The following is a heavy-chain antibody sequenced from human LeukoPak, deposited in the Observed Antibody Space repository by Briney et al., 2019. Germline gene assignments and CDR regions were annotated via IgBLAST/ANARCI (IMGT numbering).Heavy chain of an antibody. D-gene: IGHD3-16*02. J-gene: IGHJ4*02. V-gene: IGHV1-18*01. CDR3: ARDQYDSVWGSHRPYFDY. Sequence: EWMGWISVHNGNPEYEQKFQGRVIMTTDTFTSTAYMELRSLRSADTAVYYCARDQYDSVWGSHRPYFDYWGQGTLVTVSS. CDR2: ISVHNGNP.